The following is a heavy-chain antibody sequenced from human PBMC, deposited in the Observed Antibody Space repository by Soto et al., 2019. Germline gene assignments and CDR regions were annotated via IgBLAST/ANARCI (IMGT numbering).Heavy chain of an antibody. CDR2: IWHDGGNK. D-gene: IGHD3-16*01. CDR1: GFTFSSYG. CDR3: ARDGDVNTGFGKDY. Sequence: GGSLRLSCAASGFTFSSYGMHWVRQAPGKGLEWVAFIWHDGGNKFYAESVKGRFTISRDNSKNTLYLQMTSLSAEDTAMYYCARDGDVNTGFGKDYWGQGTRVTVSS. J-gene: IGHJ4*02. V-gene: IGHV3-33*01.